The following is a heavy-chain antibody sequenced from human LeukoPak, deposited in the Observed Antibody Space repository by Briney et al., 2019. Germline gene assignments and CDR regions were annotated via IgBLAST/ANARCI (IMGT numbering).Heavy chain of an antibody. V-gene: IGHV3-30*18. CDR3: AKVSSEDSSGSTRHFDY. D-gene: IGHD3-22*01. CDR1: GFTFSSYG. CDR2: ISYDGSNK. Sequence: GRSLRLSCAASGFTFSSYGMHWVRQAPGKGLEWVAVISYDGSNKYYADSVKGRFTISRDNSKNTLYLQMNSLRAEDTAVYYCAKVSSEDSSGSTRHFDYWGQGTLVTVSS. J-gene: IGHJ4*02.